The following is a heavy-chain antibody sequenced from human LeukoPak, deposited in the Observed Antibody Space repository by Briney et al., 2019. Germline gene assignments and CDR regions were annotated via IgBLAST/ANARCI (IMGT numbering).Heavy chain of an antibody. Sequence: PGGSLRLSCAASGFTSRFSFSSYDMNWVRHAPGKGLEWISFISSESSFIYYADSVKGRFTISRDNAKSSLYLQMNSLRAEDTAVYYCAKDAYGVAQNTFDSWGQGNLVTVSS. V-gene: IGHV3-21*01. CDR1: GFTSRFSFSSYD. CDR3: AKDAYGVAQNTFDS. J-gene: IGHJ5*01. D-gene: IGHD3-16*01. CDR2: ISSESSFI.